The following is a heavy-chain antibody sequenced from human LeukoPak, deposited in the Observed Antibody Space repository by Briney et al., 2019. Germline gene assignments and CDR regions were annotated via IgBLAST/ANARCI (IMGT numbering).Heavy chain of an antibody. CDR3: AKVHYRVQWLIGNSFDL. V-gene: IGHV3-23*01. CDR1: GFTLSNYA. CDR2: FSGSGGST. J-gene: IGHJ4*02. D-gene: IGHD6-19*01. Sequence: GGSLRLSCAASGFTLSNYAMSWVRQAPRKGLEWVSAFSGSGGSTYYANSVKGRFTISRDNAKKYLFLQMDSLRPEDTALYYCAKVHYRVQWLIGNSFDLWGQGTLVSVSS.